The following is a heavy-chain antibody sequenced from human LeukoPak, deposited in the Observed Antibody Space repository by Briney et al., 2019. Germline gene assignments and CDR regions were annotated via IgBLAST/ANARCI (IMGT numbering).Heavy chain of an antibody. V-gene: IGHV3-30-3*01. J-gene: IGHJ6*02. D-gene: IGHD4-17*01. CDR1: GFTFSSYA. CDR2: ISYDGSNK. CDR3: ARGGTLYGDYDYYYGMDV. Sequence: GGSLRLSCAASGFTFSSYAMHWVRQAPGKGLEWVAVISYDGSNKYYADSVKGRFTISRDNSKITLYLQMNSLRAEDTAVYYCARGGTLYGDYDYYYGMDVWGQGTTVTVSS.